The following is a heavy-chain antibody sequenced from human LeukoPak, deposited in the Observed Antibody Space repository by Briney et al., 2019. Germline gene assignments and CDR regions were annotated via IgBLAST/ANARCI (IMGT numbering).Heavy chain of an antibody. V-gene: IGHV4-59*01. Sequence: SETLSLTCTVSGGSISSYYWSWIRHPPGKGLEWIGYIYYSGSANYNPSLKSRVTIPSDTSKNQFSVKLSSVTAADTAVYYCVRSIRYNCTNGVCDSLYYYYYMDVWGKGTTVTVSS. J-gene: IGHJ6*03. CDR1: GGSISSYY. CDR2: IYYSGSA. D-gene: IGHD2-8*01. CDR3: VRSIRYNCTNGVCDSLYYYYYMDV.